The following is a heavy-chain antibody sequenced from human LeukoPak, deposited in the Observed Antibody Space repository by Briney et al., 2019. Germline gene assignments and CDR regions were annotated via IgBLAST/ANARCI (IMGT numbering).Heavy chain of an antibody. Sequence: ASVKVSCKASGYIFTGHYMNWVRQVPGQGFEWMGRINPKTGGTNYAQNFQGRVTMTRDTSISTTCMELSRLRPDDTAVYYCERVGDGLNDGFDIWGQGTMVTVSS. CDR2: INPKTGGT. CDR3: ERVGDGLNDGFDI. CDR1: GYIFTGHY. J-gene: IGHJ3*02. V-gene: IGHV1-2*06. D-gene: IGHD5-24*01.